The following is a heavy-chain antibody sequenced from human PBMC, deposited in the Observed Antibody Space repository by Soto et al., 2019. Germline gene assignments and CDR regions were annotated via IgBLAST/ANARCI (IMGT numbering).Heavy chain of an antibody. CDR2: ISGSGGTI. J-gene: IGHJ3*01. D-gene: IGHD2-21*02. Sequence: PGGSLRLSCAASGFTFNTYAMNWVRQAPGKGLEWVASISGSGGTINYPDSVKGRFTTSRDTSKNTLYLQMNSLSAEDTPVYYCAKGFIVVVTAIRPDDNFDVWGQGTMVTVSS. CDR1: GFTFNTYA. CDR3: AKGFIVVVTAIRPDDNFDV. V-gene: IGHV3-23*01.